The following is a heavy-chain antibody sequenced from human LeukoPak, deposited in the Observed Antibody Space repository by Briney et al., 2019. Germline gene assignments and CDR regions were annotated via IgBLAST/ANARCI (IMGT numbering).Heavy chain of an antibody. D-gene: IGHD2-15*01. J-gene: IGHJ4*02. CDR1: GGSISSYY. CDR3: ARVFSCSGGSCYTFDY. CDR2: IYYSGST. V-gene: IGHV4-59*01. Sequence: PSETLSLTCTVSGGSISSYYWSWIRQPPGKGLEWIGYIYYSGSTNYNPSRKSRVTISVDTSKNQFSLKLSSMTAADTAVYYCARVFSCSGGSCYTFDYWGQGTLVTVSS.